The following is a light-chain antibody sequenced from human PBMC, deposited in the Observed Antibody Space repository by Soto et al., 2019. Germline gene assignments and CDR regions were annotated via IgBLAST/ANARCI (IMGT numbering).Light chain of an antibody. Sequence: EIVLTQSPATLSLSPGDIATLSCRASQSVDRYLAWYQEKPGQAPRLLIYDTSDRATGIPDRFSGSGSGTDFTHTISSLEPEDFAVYYCQQGSNWYTFGQGTKLEIK. CDR1: QSVDRY. CDR2: DTS. J-gene: IGKJ2*01. V-gene: IGKV3-11*01. CDR3: QQGSNWYT.